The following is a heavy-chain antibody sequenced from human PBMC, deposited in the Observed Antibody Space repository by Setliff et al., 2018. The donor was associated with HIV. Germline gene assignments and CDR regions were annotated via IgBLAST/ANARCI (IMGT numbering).Heavy chain of an antibody. D-gene: IGHD6-6*01. CDR2: INPGDFDT. CDR1: GYRFTNYW. Sequence: GESLKISCKGSGYRFTNYWIGWVRQMPGKGLEWMGIINPGDFDTRYSPSFQGQVTISADKSITTAYLQWSSLKASDTAMYYCGRLGAAHSPVDSWGQGTLVTVSS. J-gene: IGHJ4*02. V-gene: IGHV5-51*01. CDR3: GRLGAAHSPVDS.